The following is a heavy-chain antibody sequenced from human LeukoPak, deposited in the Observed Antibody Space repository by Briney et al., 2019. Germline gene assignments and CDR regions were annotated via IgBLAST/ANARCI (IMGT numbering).Heavy chain of an antibody. Sequence: GGSLRLSCAASGCTFSSYAMSWVRQAPGKGLEWVSSISSSSGYIHYADSVKGRFTISRDNAKNSLYLQMNSLRAEDTAVYYCARGQLESRLGDAFDVWGQGTMVTVSS. CDR2: ISSSSGYI. V-gene: IGHV3-21*01. J-gene: IGHJ3*01. CDR1: GCTFSSYA. CDR3: ARGQLESRLGDAFDV. D-gene: IGHD1-1*01.